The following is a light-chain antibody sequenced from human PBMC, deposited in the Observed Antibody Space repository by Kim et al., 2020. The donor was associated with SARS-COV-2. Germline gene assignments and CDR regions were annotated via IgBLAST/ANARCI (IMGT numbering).Light chain of an antibody. CDR1: QGISSY. CDR2: AAS. Sequence: ACTGDRVTITCRASQGISSYLAWYQQKPGQAPKLLIYAASTLQSGVPSRFSGSGSGTDFTLTISCLQSEDFATYYCQQYYSYPWTFGQGTKVDIK. V-gene: IGKV1-8*01. J-gene: IGKJ1*01. CDR3: QQYYSYPWT.